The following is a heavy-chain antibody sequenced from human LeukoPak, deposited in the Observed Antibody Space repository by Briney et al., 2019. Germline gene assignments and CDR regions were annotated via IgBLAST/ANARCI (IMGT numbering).Heavy chain of an antibody. CDR2: IIPILGIA. CDR1: GGTFSSYA. D-gene: IGHD3-10*01. Sequence: GASVKVSCKASGGTFSSYAISWVRQAPGQGLEWMGRIIPILGIANYAQKFQGRVTITADKSTSTAYMELSSLRSEDTAVYYCALPMVRGVIRDYWGQGTLVTVSS. CDR3: ALPMVRGVIRDY. V-gene: IGHV1-69*04. J-gene: IGHJ4*02.